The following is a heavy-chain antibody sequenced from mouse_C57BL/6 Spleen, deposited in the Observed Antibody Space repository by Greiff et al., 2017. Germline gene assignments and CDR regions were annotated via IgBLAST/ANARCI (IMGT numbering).Heavy chain of an antibody. CDR2: IRNKANGYTT. D-gene: IGHD1-1*01. J-gene: IGHJ2*01. CDR3: GRYYGVYFDY. CDR1: GFTFTDYY. Sequence: EVQLVESGGGLVQPGGSLSLSCAASGFTFTDYYMSWVRQPPGKALEWLGFIRNKANGYTTEYSASVKGRFTISRDNSQSILYLQMNALRAEDSAAYYCGRYYGVYFDYWGQGTTLTVSS. V-gene: IGHV7-3*01.